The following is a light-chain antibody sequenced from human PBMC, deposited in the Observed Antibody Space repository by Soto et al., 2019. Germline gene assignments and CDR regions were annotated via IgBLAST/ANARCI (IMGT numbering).Light chain of an antibody. J-gene: IGLJ2*01. CDR2: RNN. V-gene: IGLV1-47*01. CDR3: AAWDDSLSGRGV. Sequence: QPVLTQPTSASGTPGQRVTISCSGSSSNIGSNYVYWYQQLPGTAPKLLIYRNNQRPSGVPDRFSGSKSGTSASLAISGLRSEDEADYYCAAWDDSLSGRGVFGGGTKLTVL. CDR1: SSNIGSNY.